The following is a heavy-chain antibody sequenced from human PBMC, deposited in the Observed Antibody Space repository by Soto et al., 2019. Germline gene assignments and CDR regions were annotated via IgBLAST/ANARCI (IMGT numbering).Heavy chain of an antibody. V-gene: IGHV1-18*01. D-gene: IGHD6-13*01. CDR3: ARESQYSTSWQRFDS. CDR1: GYTFTNYA. J-gene: IGHJ4*02. CDR2: ANTYNGNP. Sequence: QVQLVQSGGELKKPGASVKVSCKASGYTFTNYAISWVRQAPGRGLEWMGWANTYNGNPNYAQICQGRVTMTTDTSTGTAYMELRSLKSDDSAIYYCARESQYSTSWQRFDSWGQGTLVTVSS.